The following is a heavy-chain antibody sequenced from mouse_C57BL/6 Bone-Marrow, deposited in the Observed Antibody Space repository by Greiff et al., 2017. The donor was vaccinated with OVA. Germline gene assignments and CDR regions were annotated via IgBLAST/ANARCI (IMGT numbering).Heavy chain of an antibody. CDR3: ARMAYYSNSNYFDN. J-gene: IGHJ2*01. V-gene: IGHV2-2*01. Sequence: QVQLKQSGPGLVQPSQSLSITCTVSGFSLTNYGVHWVRQSPGKGLEWLGAIWRGGSPDYNAAFISRLSISKDNPESQVFFKMNSLQADDTAIYYCARMAYYSNSNYFDNWGQGTTLTVSS. D-gene: IGHD2-5*01. CDR2: IWRGGSP. CDR1: GFSLTNYG.